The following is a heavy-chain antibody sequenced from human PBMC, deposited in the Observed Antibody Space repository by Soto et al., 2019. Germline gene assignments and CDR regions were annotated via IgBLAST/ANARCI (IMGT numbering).Heavy chain of an antibody. CDR2: ISSSGSTI. D-gene: IGHD3-10*01. V-gene: IGHV3-11*01. CDR3: AREELLWFGELQIRDFDY. J-gene: IGHJ4*02. CDR1: GFTFSDYY. Sequence: GGSLRLSCAASGFTFSDYYMSWIRQAPGKGLEWVSYISSSGSTIYYADSVKGRFTISRDNAKNSLYLQMNSLRAEDTAVYYCAREELLWFGELQIRDFDYWGQGTLVTVSS.